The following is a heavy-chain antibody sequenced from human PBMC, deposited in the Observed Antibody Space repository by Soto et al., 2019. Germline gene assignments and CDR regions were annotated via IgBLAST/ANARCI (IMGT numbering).Heavy chain of an antibody. CDR3: ARENSVQAWLHHFDH. Sequence: GGSLRLSCEASGFSFSSFAMNWVRQAPGRGLEWVSYISDDGASIYYADSLKGRFTISRGNAKNSLSLQMNNLRAEDTAVYYCARENSVQAWLHHFDHWGLGTLVTVSS. CDR2: ISDDGASI. V-gene: IGHV3-48*03. D-gene: IGHD5-18*01. CDR1: GFSFSSFA. J-gene: IGHJ1*01.